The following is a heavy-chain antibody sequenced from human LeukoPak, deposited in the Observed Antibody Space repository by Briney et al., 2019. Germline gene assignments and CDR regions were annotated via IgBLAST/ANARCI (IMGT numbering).Heavy chain of an antibody. J-gene: IGHJ4*02. D-gene: IGHD5-18*01. Sequence: SETLSLTCAVYVGSFSGYYWSWIRQPPGKGLEWIGEINHSGSTNYNPSLTSRVTISVDTSKNQFSLKLSSVTAADTAVYYCARERIQLWSVKKMVFDYWGQGTLVTVSS. CDR1: VGSFSGYY. V-gene: IGHV4-34*01. CDR3: ARERIQLWSVKKMVFDY. CDR2: INHSGST.